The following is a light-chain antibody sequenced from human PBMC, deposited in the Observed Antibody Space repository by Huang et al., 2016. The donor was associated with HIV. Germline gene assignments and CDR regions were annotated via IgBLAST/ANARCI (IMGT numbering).Light chain of an antibody. V-gene: IGKV1-33*01. J-gene: IGKJ3*01. CDR3: QQYDNLPIT. Sequence: DIQMTQSPSSLSASVGDRVTITCQSSQDISNYLNWYQQKPGKAPKLLIYDASNLVTGVQSRFSGSGSGTDFTFTISSLQPEDIATYYCQQYDNLPITFGPGTKVDIK. CDR1: QDISNY. CDR2: DAS.